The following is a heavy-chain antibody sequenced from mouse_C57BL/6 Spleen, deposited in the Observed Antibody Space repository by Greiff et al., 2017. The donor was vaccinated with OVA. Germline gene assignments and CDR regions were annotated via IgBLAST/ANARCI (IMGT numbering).Heavy chain of an antibody. CDR3: AIGGVDGYPVY. V-gene: IGHV1-74*01. CDR1: GYTFTSYW. J-gene: IGHJ2*01. D-gene: IGHD2-3*01. Sequence: VQLQQPGAELVKPGASVKVSCKASGYTFTSYWMHWVKQRPGQGLEWIGRIHPSDSDTNYNQKFKGKATLTVEKSSSTAHMQLSSLTSEDSAVYYCAIGGVDGYPVYWGQGTTLTVSS. CDR2: IHPSDSDT.